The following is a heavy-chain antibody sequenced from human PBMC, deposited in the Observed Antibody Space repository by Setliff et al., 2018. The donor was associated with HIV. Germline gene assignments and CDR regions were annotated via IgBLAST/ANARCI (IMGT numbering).Heavy chain of an antibody. CDR3: ARREYSSSSPPFDY. CDR2: INYSGSS. D-gene: IGHD6-6*01. CDR1: GYSISSGYY. Sequence: SETLSLTCAVSGYSISSGYYWGWIRQSPGKGLEWIGSINYSGSSYYNPSLKSRVTISVGTSKNQFSLKVSSVTAADTAVYYCARREYSSSSPPFDYWGQGTLVTVSS. J-gene: IGHJ4*02. V-gene: IGHV4-38-2*01.